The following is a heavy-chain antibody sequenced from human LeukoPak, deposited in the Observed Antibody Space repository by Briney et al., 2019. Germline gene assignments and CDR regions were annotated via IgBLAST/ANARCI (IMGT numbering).Heavy chain of an antibody. CDR1: GGSISSYY. Sequence: SETLSLTCTVSGGSISSYYWSWVRQPPGKGLEWIGYIYYSGSTNYNPSLKSRVTISVDTSKNQFSLKLSSVTAADTAVYYCARHYDSSGYALLFFDYWGQGTLVTVSS. J-gene: IGHJ4*02. V-gene: IGHV4-59*08. CDR3: ARHYDSSGYALLFFDY. CDR2: IYYSGST. D-gene: IGHD3-22*01.